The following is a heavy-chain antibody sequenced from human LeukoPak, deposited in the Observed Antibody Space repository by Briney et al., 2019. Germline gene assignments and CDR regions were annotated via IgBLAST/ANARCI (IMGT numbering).Heavy chain of an antibody. CDR2: IIPIFGTA. J-gene: IGHJ6*02. CDR1: GGTFSSYA. V-gene: IGHV1-69*13. CDR3: ARALPEVRAVAGNYYYGMDV. D-gene: IGHD6-19*01. Sequence: ASVKVSCKASGGTFSSYAISWVRQAPGQGLEWMGGIIPIFGTANYAQKFQGRVTITADESTSTAYMELSSLRSEDTAVYYCARALPEVRAVAGNYYYGMDVWGQGTTVTVSS.